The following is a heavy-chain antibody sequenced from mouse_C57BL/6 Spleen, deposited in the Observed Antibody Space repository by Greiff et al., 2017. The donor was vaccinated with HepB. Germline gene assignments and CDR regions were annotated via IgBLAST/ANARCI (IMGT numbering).Heavy chain of an antibody. J-gene: IGHJ2*01. V-gene: IGHV1-59*01. D-gene: IGHD2-2*01. CDR3: ARESYYGYRRYFDY. Sequence: QVQLQQPGAELVRPGTSVKLSCKASGYTFTSYWMHWVKQRPGQGLEWIGVIDPSDSYTNYNQKFKGKATLTVDTSSSTAYMQLSSLTSEDSAVYYCARESYYGYRRYFDYWGQGTTLTVSS. CDR2: IDPSDSYT. CDR1: GYTFTSYW.